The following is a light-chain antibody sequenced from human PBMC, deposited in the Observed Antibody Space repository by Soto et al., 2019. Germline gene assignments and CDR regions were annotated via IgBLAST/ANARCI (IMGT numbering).Light chain of an antibody. CDR2: DAS. CDR1: QDISNY. Sequence: DIQMTQSPSSLSASVGDRVTITCQASQDISNYLNWYPQKPGKAPKFLIYDASNLETGVPSKFSGSGSGTDFTFTISSLQPEDIATYYCQQYATLPFGGGTKVDIK. V-gene: IGKV1-33*01. J-gene: IGKJ4*01. CDR3: QQYATLP.